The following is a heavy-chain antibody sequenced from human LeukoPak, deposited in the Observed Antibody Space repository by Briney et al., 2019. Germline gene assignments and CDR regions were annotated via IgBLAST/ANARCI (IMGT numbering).Heavy chain of an antibody. J-gene: IGHJ4*02. CDR1: GFTFSSYS. CDR3: ARVTDWKLPLPLDY. Sequence: GGSLRLSCAASGFTFSSYSMNCGRQAPGKGLEWVSSISSSSSYIYYADSVKGRFTISRDNAKNSLYLQMNSLRAEDTAVYYCARVTDWKLPLPLDYWGQGTLVTVSS. D-gene: IGHD1-26*01. V-gene: IGHV3-21*01. CDR2: ISSSSSYI.